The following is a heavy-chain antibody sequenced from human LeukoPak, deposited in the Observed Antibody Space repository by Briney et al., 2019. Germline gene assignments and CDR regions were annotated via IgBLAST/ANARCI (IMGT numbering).Heavy chain of an antibody. CDR1: GYTFTSYG. CDR3: ARDNIAAAGTDAFDI. D-gene: IGHD6-13*01. Sequence: ASVKVSCKASGYTFTSYGISWVRQAPGQGLEWMGWISAYNGNTNYAQKLQGRVTMTTDTSTSTAYMELRSLSSDDTAVYYCARDNIAAAGTDAFDIWGQGTMVTVSS. V-gene: IGHV1-18*01. CDR2: ISAYNGNT. J-gene: IGHJ3*02.